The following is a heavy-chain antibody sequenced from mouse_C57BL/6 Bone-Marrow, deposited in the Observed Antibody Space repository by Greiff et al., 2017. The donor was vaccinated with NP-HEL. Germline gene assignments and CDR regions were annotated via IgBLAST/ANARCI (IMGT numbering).Heavy chain of an antibody. CDR3: ARWWLLPYFDY. CDR1: GYTFTSYW. CDR2: INPSSGYT. J-gene: IGHJ2*01. Sequence: QVQLQQSGAELAKPGASVKLSCKASGYTFTSYWMHWVKQRPGQGLEWIGYINPSSGYTKYNQKFKDKATLIADKSSSTAYMQLSSLTYEDSAVYYCARWWLLPYFDYWGQGTTRTVSS. D-gene: IGHD2-3*01. V-gene: IGHV1-7*01.